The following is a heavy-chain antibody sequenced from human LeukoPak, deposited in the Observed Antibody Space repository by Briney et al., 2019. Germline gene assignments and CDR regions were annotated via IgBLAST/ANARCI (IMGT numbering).Heavy chain of an antibody. D-gene: IGHD2-15*01. J-gene: IGHJ4*02. V-gene: IGHV4-30-2*01. CDR2: IYHSGST. Sequence: SQTLSLTCALSGGSISSGGYSWSWIRQPPGKGLEWIGYIYHSGSTYYHPSLKSRVTISVDRSKNQFSLKLSSVTAADTAVYYCARLSGLLAFDYWGQGTLVTVSS. CDR3: ARLSGLLAFDY. CDR1: GGSISSGGYS.